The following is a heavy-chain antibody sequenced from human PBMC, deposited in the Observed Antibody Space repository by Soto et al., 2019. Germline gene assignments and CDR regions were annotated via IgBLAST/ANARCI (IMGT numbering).Heavy chain of an antibody. J-gene: IGHJ4*02. CDR3: ARDLGNSDLDY. CDR2: ISYDGSNK. Sequence: QVQLVNSGGGVVQPGRSLRLSCAASGFTLSSYAMQWVRQAPGKGLEWVAAISYDGSNKYYADSVKGRFTVSRDNSKNTLYLQMNSLRAEDTAVYYCARDLGNSDLDYWGQGTLVTVSS. V-gene: IGHV3-30-3*01. CDR1: GFTLSSYA. D-gene: IGHD4-4*01.